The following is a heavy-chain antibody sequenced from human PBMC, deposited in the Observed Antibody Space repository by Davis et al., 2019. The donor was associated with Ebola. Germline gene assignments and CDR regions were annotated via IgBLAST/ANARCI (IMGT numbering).Heavy chain of an antibody. Sequence: LSLTCAASGFTFSSYSMNWVRQAPGKGLEWVSYISSSSSTIYYADSVKGRFTISRDNAKNSLYLQMNSLRAEDTAVYYCARRADYWGQGTLVTVSS. CDR2: ISSSSSTI. J-gene: IGHJ4*02. V-gene: IGHV3-48*04. CDR1: GFTFSSYS. CDR3: ARRADY.